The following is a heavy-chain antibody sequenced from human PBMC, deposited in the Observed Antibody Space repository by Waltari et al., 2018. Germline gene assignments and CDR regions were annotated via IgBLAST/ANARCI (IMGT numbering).Heavy chain of an antibody. Sequence: EVQLVESGGGLVQPGESLTLSCAASGFSFSNYVMHWVRQAPGKGPVWLSRISGDGATYYADSVEGRFTVSRDNARNTVFLQLNSLRGDDTAVYYCARLEAEQWLGDYWGQGTLVTVAS. CDR1: GFSFSNYV. CDR3: ARLEAEQWLGDY. D-gene: IGHD6-19*01. J-gene: IGHJ4*02. CDR2: ISGDGAT. V-gene: IGHV3-74*01.